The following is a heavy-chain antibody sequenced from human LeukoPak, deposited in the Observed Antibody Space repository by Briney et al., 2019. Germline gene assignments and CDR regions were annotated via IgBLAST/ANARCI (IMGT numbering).Heavy chain of an antibody. CDR2: IFHSATA. CDR1: GGSISSNNYY. V-gene: IGHV4-39*01. J-gene: IGHJ5*02. D-gene: IGHD2-2*01. Sequence: SETLSLTCSVSGGSISSNNYYWGWIRQPPGKGLEWIGSIFHSATAYYNPSLKSRVTISIDTSKNQFSLKLISVTAADTAVYFCAANRRYCDSSSCFLAWFGPWGLGTLVSVSS. CDR3: AANRRYCDSSSCFLAWFGP.